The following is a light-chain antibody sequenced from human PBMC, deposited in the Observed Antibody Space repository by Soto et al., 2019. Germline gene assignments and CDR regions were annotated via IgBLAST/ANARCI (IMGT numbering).Light chain of an antibody. J-gene: IGLJ1*01. CDR3: SSYTSSSTYNYV. Sequence: QSVLTQPASVSGSPGQSITISCTGTSSDVGGYNYVSWYQQHPGKAPKLMIYDVSNRPSGVSNRFSGSKSGNTASLTISGLQAEDEVDYYCSSYTSSSTYNYVFGTGTKVTVL. CDR1: SSDVGGYNY. CDR2: DVS. V-gene: IGLV2-14*01.